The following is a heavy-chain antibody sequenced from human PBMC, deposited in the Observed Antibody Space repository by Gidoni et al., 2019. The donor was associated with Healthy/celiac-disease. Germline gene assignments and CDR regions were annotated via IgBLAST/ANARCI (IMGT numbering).Heavy chain of an antibody. V-gene: IGHV4-59*01. CDR2: IYYSGST. J-gene: IGHJ3*02. CDR3: ARGGELSPNDAFDI. D-gene: IGHD3-16*02. Sequence: QVQLQESGPGLVKPSETLSLTCTVSGGSISSYYWSWIRQPPGKGLEWIGYIYYSGSTNYNPSLKSRVTISVDTSKNQFSLKLSSVTAADTAVYYCARGGELSPNDAFDIWGQGTMVTVSS. CDR1: GGSISSYY.